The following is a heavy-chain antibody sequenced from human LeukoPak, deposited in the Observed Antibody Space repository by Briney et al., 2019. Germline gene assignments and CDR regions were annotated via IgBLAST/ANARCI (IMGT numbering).Heavy chain of an antibody. J-gene: IGHJ5*02. CDR3: ARGYDSSGYYAGEWFDP. Sequence: GGSLRLSCAASGFTFSSPVMSWVRQAPGKGLEWVAVISYDGSNKYYADSVKGRFTISRDNSKNTLYLQMNSLRAEDTAVYYCARGYDSSGYYAGEWFDPWGQGTLVTVSS. CDR1: GFTFSSPV. V-gene: IGHV3-30-3*01. CDR2: ISYDGSNK. D-gene: IGHD3-22*01.